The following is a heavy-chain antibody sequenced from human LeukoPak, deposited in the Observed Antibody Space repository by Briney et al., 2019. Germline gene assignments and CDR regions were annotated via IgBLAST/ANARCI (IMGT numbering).Heavy chain of an antibody. CDR3: ARAYSHATSRYQGLDF. CDR1: GYTFTSYG. CDR2: DSAYNGNT. D-gene: IGHD1-26*01. V-gene: IGHV1-18*01. Sequence: ASVTVSCKSSGYTFTSYGFTWVRQAPGQGREWMGWDSAYNGNTDYAQKLQGRVTMTTDTSTSTAYMELRSLISDDTAVYFCARAYSHATSRYQGLDFWGQGTLVTVSS. J-gene: IGHJ4*02.